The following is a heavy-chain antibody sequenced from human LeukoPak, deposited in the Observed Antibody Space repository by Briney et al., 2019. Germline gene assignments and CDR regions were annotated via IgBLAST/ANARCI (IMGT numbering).Heavy chain of an antibody. V-gene: IGHV3-74*01. CDR2: IDTDGSIT. D-gene: IGHD1-26*01. CDR1: GFTFGNYW. Sequence: VQPGRSLRLSCAASGFTFGNYWMHWVRQVPGTGLVWVSRIDTDGSITNYADSARSRFTISRDNARNNLYLQMNSLRAEDTAVYYCVRDLGGRYGYWGQGTLVTVSS. J-gene: IGHJ4*02. CDR3: VRDLGGRYGY.